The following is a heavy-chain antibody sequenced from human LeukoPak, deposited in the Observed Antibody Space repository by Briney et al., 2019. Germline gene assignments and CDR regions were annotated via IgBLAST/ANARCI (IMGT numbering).Heavy chain of an antibody. J-gene: IGHJ5*02. Sequence: SETLSLTCTVSGGSISSESYYWSWIRQPAGKGLEWIGRIDTSGNINYNPSLKSRVTLSVDTSNNQFSLKLTSLTAADTAVYYCARGLSSSWYWFNTWGQGTLVTVSS. CDR2: IDTSGNI. CDR1: GGSISSESYY. V-gene: IGHV4-61*02. CDR3: ARGLSSSWYWFNT. D-gene: IGHD6-13*01.